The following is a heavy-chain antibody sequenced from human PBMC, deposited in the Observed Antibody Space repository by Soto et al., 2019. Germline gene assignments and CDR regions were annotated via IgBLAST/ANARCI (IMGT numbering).Heavy chain of an antibody. D-gene: IGHD5-12*01. CDR2: IYPGDSAT. J-gene: IGHJ4*02. CDR1: GYSFVSYW. Sequence: PGESLKISCKGSGYSFVSYWIGWVRQMPGKGLEWMGIIYPGDSATRYSPSFQGQVTISDDKSITTVYLQWRSLKASDTAMYYCARTDGYEIEYWGQGTMVTVSS. V-gene: IGHV5-51*01. CDR3: ARTDGYEIEY.